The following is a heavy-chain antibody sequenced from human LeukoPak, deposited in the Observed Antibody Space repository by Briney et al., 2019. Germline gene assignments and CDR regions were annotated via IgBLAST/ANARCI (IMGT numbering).Heavy chain of an antibody. Sequence: PGGSLRLSCAASGFTFSSYVMSWVRQAPGRGLEWVSAISGSGGSTSYADSVKGRFTISRDNSKNTLYLQMNSLRAEDSAVYYGATYNWETDYWGQGTLVTVSS. CDR3: ATYNWETDY. D-gene: IGHD1-20*01. CDR1: GFTFSSYV. CDR2: ISGSGGST. V-gene: IGHV3-23*01. J-gene: IGHJ4*02.